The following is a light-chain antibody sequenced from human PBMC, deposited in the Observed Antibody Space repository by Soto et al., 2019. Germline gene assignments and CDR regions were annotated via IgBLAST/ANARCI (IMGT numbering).Light chain of an antibody. V-gene: IGKV3-15*01. CDR1: QTVSNN. CDR2: FAS. Sequence: EIVMTQSPATLSVSPGEKATLSCRASQTVSNNLAWYQQKPGQAPRLLIYFASTRATGIPARFSGSGSGTEFTLTNSSLQSEDFAVYYCQQYNQWPRTFGGGTKAETK. CDR3: QQYNQWPRT. J-gene: IGKJ4*01.